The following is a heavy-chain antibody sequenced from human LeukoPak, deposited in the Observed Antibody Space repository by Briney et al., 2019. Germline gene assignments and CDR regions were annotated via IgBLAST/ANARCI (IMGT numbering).Heavy chain of an antibody. CDR2: IYYSGST. J-gene: IGHJ4*02. Sequence: SETLSLTCTVSGGSISSYYWSWIRQPPGKGLEWIGYIYYSGSTNYNPSLKSRVTISVDTSKNQFSLKLSSVTAADTAVYYCAGFEQVVPPVWGQGTLVTVSS. CDR1: GGSISSYY. D-gene: IGHD2-21*01. CDR3: AGFEQVVPPV. V-gene: IGHV4-59*01.